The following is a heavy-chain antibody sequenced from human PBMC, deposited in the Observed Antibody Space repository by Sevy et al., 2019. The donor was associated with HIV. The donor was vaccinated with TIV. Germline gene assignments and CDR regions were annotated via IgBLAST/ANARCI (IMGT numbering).Heavy chain of an antibody. D-gene: IGHD4-17*01. J-gene: IGHJ3*02. CDR2: ISSSSSTI. CDR1: GFTFSSYS. V-gene: IGHV3-48*02. Sequence: GESLKISCAASGFTFSSYSMNWVRQAPGKGLEWVSYISSSSSTIYYADSVKGRFTISRDNAKNSLYLQMNSLRDEDTAVYYCAAPPDYGGNDDAFDIWGQRTMVTVSS. CDR3: AAPPDYGGNDDAFDI.